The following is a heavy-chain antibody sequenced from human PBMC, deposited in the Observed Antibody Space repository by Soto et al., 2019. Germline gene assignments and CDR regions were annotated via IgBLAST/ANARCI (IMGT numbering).Heavy chain of an antibody. J-gene: IGHJ3*02. CDR1: GFTFISYE. V-gene: IGHV3-48*03. Sequence: PGGSLRLSCAASGFTFISYEMNWVRQAPGKGLEWVSYISSSGSTIYYADSVKGRFTISRDNAKNSLYLQMNSLRAEDTAVYYCARELALRYFDWATLFDIWGQGTTVTVSS. CDR2: ISSSGSTI. D-gene: IGHD3-9*01. CDR3: ARELALRYFDWATLFDI.